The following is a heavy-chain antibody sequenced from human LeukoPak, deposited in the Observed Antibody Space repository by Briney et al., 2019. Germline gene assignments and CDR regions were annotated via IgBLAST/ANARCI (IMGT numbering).Heavy chain of an antibody. CDR3: VREYFPYYYDSSGYYDY. J-gene: IGHJ4*02. CDR2: IVVGSGNT. D-gene: IGHD3-22*01. CDR1: GFTFTSSA. V-gene: IGHV1-58*02. Sequence: TSVKVSCKASGFTFTSSAMQWVRQARGQRLEWIGWIVVGSGNTNYAQKFQERVTITRDMSTSTAYMELSSLRSEDTAVYYCVREYFPYYYDSSGYYDYWGQGTLVTVSS.